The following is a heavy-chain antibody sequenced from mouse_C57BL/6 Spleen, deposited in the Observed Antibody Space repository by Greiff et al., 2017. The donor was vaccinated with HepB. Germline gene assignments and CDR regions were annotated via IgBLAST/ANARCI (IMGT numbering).Heavy chain of an antibody. CDR2: ISYSGST. Sequence: VQLQQSGPGLAKPSQTLSLTCSVTGYSITSDYWNWIRKFPGNKLEYMGYISYSGSTYYNPSLKSRISITRDTSKNQYYLQLNSVTTEDTATYYCARSFYYGSSYGYFDVWGTGTTVTVSS. CDR1: GYSITSDY. J-gene: IGHJ1*03. CDR3: ARSFYYGSSYGYFDV. D-gene: IGHD1-1*01. V-gene: IGHV3-8*01.